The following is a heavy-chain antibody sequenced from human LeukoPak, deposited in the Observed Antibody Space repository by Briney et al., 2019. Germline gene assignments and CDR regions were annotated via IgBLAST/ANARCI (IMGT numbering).Heavy chain of an antibody. Sequence: GGSLRLSCAASSFTFSTYTMNWVRQAPGKGLEWVSSISSGSGYIYYAGSVKGRFTISRDNAKNSLDLQMSSLRAEDTAVYYCARDRSGGRYDESYYYYYGLDVWGQGTTVTVSS. J-gene: IGHJ6*02. CDR3: ARDRSGGRYDESYYYYYGLDV. CDR1: SFTFSTYT. CDR2: ISSGSGYI. V-gene: IGHV3-21*01. D-gene: IGHD1-26*01.